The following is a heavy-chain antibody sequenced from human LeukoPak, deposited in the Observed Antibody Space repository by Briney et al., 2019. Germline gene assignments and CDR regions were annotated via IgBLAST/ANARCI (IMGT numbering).Heavy chain of an antibody. J-gene: IGHJ2*01. CDR1: GFTFNNYA. Sequence: GGSLRLSCSVSGFTFNNYAMHWVRQAPGKGLEWVAIVSYDGGTKYYADSVKGRFTISRDNSRNTLYLQMNSLRVEDSAVYYCARDRAPPTSWYFDLWGPGTLVTVSS. D-gene: IGHD3-10*01. CDR3: ARDRAPPTSWYFDL. CDR2: VSYDGGTK. V-gene: IGHV3-30*14.